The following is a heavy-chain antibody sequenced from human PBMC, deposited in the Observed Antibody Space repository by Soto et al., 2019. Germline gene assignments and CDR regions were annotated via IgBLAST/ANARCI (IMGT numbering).Heavy chain of an antibody. Sequence: EVQLLESGGGLVQPGGSLRLSCAASGFTFSSYAMSWVRQAPGKGLEWVSAISGSGGSTYYADSVKGRFTISRDNSKKTMYLQMNSLRAEDTAVYYCAKENGYSSSWFEFDYWGQGTLVTVSS. CDR1: GFTFSSYA. J-gene: IGHJ4*02. D-gene: IGHD6-13*01. V-gene: IGHV3-23*01. CDR2: ISGSGGST. CDR3: AKENGYSSSWFEFDY.